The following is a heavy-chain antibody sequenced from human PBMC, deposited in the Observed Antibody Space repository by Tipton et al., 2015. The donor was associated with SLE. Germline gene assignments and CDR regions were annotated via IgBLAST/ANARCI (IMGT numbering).Heavy chain of an antibody. J-gene: IGHJ4*02. CDR3: ARGLRADSTSHFDH. V-gene: IGHV4-59*11. CDR2: VFYTGET. CDR1: GGSIFSHY. Sequence: TLSLTCTVSGGSIFSHYWSWIRQTPERGLEWIGYVFYTGETYYAPSLKSRVTISADTSKNQFSLNLRSVTAADTAVYYCARGLRADSTSHFDHWGPGTLVTVSS. D-gene: IGHD6-13*01.